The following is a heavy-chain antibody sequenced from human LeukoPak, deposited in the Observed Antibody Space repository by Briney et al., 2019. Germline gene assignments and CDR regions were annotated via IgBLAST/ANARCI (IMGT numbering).Heavy chain of an antibody. CDR3: ARGGANRFDY. Sequence: GGSLRLSCAASGFPFSGYWMTWVRQAPGRGLEWVATIKEDGSEAYFGDSVKGRFAISRDNAKNSLYLQMNSLRGEDTAVYYCARGGANRFDYWGQGTLVTASS. V-gene: IGHV3-7*04. CDR2: IKEDGSEA. D-gene: IGHD3-16*01. CDR1: GFPFSGYW. J-gene: IGHJ4*02.